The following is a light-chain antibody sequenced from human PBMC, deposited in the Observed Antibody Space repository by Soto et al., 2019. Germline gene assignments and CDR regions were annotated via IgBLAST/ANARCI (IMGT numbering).Light chain of an antibody. V-gene: IGLV2-14*01. CDR3: SSYPSSSTRV. CDR1: SSDVGGYNY. CDR2: DVS. Sequence: QSALTQPASVSGSPGQSITISCTGTSSDVGGYNYVSWYQQHPGKAPKLMIYDVSNRPSGVSNRFSGSKSGNTASLTISGLQAEDEADYYGSSYPSSSTRVFGTGTKVTVL. J-gene: IGLJ1*01.